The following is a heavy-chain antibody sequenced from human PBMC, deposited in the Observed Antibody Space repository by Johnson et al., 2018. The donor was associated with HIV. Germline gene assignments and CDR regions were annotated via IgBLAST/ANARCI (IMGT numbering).Heavy chain of an antibody. CDR1: GFTFSSYG. V-gene: IGHV3-30*18. Sequence: QVQLVESGGGVVQPGRSLRLSCAASGFTFSSYGMHLVRQAPGKGLEWVAVISYDGSNKYYADSVKGRFTISRDNSKNTLYLQMNSLRAEDTAVYYCAKDSFFYDSAFDIWGQGTMVTVSS. J-gene: IGHJ3*02. D-gene: IGHD3-22*01. CDR3: AKDSFFYDSAFDI. CDR2: ISYDGSNK.